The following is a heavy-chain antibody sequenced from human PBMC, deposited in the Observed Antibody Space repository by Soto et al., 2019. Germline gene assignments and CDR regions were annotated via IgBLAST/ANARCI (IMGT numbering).Heavy chain of an antibody. CDR1: GGSFSGYY. J-gene: IGHJ4*02. Sequence: SETLSLTCAVYGGSFSGYYWSWIRQPPGKGLEWIGEINHSGSTNYNPSLKSRVTISVDTSKNQFSLKLSSVTAADTAVYYCARHIVVVVAATPQFDHWGQGTLVTVSS. D-gene: IGHD2-15*01. V-gene: IGHV4-34*01. CDR3: ARHIVVVVAATPQFDH. CDR2: INHSGST.